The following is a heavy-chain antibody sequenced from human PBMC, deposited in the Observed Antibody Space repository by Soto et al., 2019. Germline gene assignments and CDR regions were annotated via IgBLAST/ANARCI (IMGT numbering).Heavy chain of an antibody. CDR1: GGTFSSYA. D-gene: IGHD3-22*01. CDR3: AVIVQPRYYYCMDV. V-gene: IGHV1-69*12. J-gene: IGHJ6*02. CDR2: IIPIFGTA. Sequence: QVQLVQSGAEVKKPGSSVKVSCKASGGTFSSYAISWVRQAPGQGLEWMGGIIPIFGTANYAQKFQGRVTITADESTSTAYMKLSGLRSEDMAVYYCAVIVQPRYYYCMDVWGQATTFTVSS.